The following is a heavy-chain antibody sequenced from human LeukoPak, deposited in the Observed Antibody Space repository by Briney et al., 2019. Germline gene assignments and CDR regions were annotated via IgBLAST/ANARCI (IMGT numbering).Heavy chain of an antibody. J-gene: IGHJ4*02. Sequence: ASVKVSCKASGYTFTGYYMHWVRQAPGQGLEWMGWINPNSGGTNYAQKFQGRVTMTRDTSISTVYMELSSLRSEDTAVYYCAILGLYDSSGYYQSFDYWGQGTLVTVSS. V-gene: IGHV1-2*02. CDR3: AILGLYDSSGYYQSFDY. CDR1: GYTFTGYY. D-gene: IGHD3-22*01. CDR2: INPNSGGT.